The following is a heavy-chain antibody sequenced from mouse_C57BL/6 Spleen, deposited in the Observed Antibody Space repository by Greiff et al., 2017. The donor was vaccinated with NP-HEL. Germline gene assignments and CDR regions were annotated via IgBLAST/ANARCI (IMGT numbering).Heavy chain of an antibody. Sequence: QVQLQQPGAELVKPGASVKLSCKASGYTFTSYWMHWVKQRPGQGLEWIGMIHPNSGSTNYNEKFKSKATLTVDKSSSTAYMQLSSLTSEDSAVYYCATNYDGYSFDYWGQGTTLTVSS. CDR3: ATNYDGYSFDY. V-gene: IGHV1-64*01. CDR1: GYTFTSYW. D-gene: IGHD2-3*01. J-gene: IGHJ2*01. CDR2: IHPNSGST.